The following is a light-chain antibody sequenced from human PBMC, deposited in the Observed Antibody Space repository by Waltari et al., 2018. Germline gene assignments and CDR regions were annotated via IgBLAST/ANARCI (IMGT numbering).Light chain of an antibody. V-gene: IGLV2-14*01. Sequence: QSALTQPASVSGSPGQSITISCSGTDSDVGAYDFVSWYQQHPGKAPHLIIYEVSNRPSVISTRFSASKSGNTASLTISGLQAEDEADDYCSSYTTSSAPGVFGTGTRVTVL. CDR1: DSDVGAYDF. CDR2: EVS. J-gene: IGLJ1*01. CDR3: SSYTTSSAPGV.